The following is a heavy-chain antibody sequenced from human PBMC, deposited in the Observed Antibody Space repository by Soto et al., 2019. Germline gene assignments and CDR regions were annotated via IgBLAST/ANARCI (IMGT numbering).Heavy chain of an antibody. Sequence: GASVKVSCKAPGYTFTSYGISWVRQAPGQGLEWMGWISAYNGNTNYAQKLQGRVTMTTDTSTSTAYMELRSLRSDDTAVYYCARVYYYGSGTYDNWFDPWGQGTLVTVS. D-gene: IGHD3-10*01. CDR1: GYTFTSYG. J-gene: IGHJ5*02. CDR3: ARVYYYGSGTYDNWFDP. V-gene: IGHV1-18*01. CDR2: ISAYNGNT.